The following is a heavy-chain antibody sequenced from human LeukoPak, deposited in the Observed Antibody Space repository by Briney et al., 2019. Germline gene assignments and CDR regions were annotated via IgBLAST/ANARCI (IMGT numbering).Heavy chain of an antibody. CDR1: GGSFSGYY. CDR3: ARRGTYYDILTGYYGPRYYYYYYMDV. D-gene: IGHD3-9*01. J-gene: IGHJ6*03. Sequence: SETLSLTCAVYGGSFSGYYWSWIRQPPGKGLEWIGEINHSGSTNYNPSLKSRVTISVDTSKNQFSLKLSSVTAADTAVYYCARRGTYYDILTGYYGPRYYYYYYMDVWGKGTTVTISS. CDR2: INHSGST. V-gene: IGHV4-34*01.